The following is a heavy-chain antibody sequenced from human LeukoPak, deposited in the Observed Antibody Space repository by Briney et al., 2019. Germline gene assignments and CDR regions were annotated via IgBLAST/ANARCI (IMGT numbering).Heavy chain of an antibody. CDR2: IYPGDSDT. V-gene: IGHV5-51*01. D-gene: IGHD6-13*01. J-gene: IGHJ6*03. Sequence: GQSLKISCKGSGYSFASYWIGWVRQMPGKGLEWMGIIYPGDSDTRYSPSFQGQVTISADKSISTAYLQWSSLKASDTAMYYCARQPYSSSWSLDYMDVWGKGTTVTVSS. CDR3: ARQPYSSSWSLDYMDV. CDR1: GYSFASYW.